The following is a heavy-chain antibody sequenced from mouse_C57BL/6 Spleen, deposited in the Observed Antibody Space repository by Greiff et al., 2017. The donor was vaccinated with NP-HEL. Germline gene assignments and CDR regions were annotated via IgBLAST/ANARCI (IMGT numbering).Heavy chain of an antibody. D-gene: IGHD2-12*01. CDR2: INPNNGGT. Sequence: EVKLQQSGPELVKPGASVKISCKASGYTFTDYYMNWVKQSHGKSLEWIGDINPNNGGTSYNQKFKGKATLTVDKSSSTAYMELRSLTSEDSAVYYCARLAYCYFAYWGQGTLVTVSA. CDR1: GYTFTDYY. J-gene: IGHJ3*01. V-gene: IGHV1-26*01. CDR3: ARLAYCYFAY.